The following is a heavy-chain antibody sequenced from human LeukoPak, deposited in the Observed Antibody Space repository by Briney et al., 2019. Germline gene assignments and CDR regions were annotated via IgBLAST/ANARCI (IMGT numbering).Heavy chain of an antibody. CDR3: ARDFWGFDS. V-gene: IGHV4-59*01. CDR2: IYYSGGH. CDR1: GASISGYY. D-gene: IGHD3-16*01. J-gene: IGHJ5*01. Sequence: SETLSLICSVSGASISGYYWSWVRLPAGRGLEWLGSIYYSGGHNYNPPLQGRFPLSVDTSKNQFSLNLSSVTAADTACYYCARDFWGFDSGGQGTLVTVSS.